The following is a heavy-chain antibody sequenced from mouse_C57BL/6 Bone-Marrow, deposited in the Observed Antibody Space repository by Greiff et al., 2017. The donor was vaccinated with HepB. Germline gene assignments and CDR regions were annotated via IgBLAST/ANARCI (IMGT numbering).Heavy chain of an antibody. CDR2: IYPGSGST. Sequence: QVQLQQSGAELVKPGASVKMSCKASGYTFTSYWITWVKQRPGQGLEWIGDIYPGSGSTNYNEKFKSKATLTVDTSSSTAYMQLSSLTSEDSAVYYCAREDITTVVAYYAMDYWGQGTSVTVSS. D-gene: IGHD1-1*01. J-gene: IGHJ4*01. CDR3: AREDITTVVAYYAMDY. V-gene: IGHV1-55*01. CDR1: GYTFTSYW.